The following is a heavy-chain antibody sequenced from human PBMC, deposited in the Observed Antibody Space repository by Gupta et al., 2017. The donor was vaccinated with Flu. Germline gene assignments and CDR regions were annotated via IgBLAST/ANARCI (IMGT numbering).Heavy chain of an antibody. CDR2: FDPEEGET. Sequence: QMVQSGAEVKKPGASVKVSCKVSGYSLTEISMHWVRQAPGKGPEWMGGFDPEEGETIYAQKFQGRVTMTEDTSTDTAYLELSSLRSEDTAVYYCTTEIPFRSSTTCYFDPWGQGTLVTVSS. V-gene: IGHV1-24*01. J-gene: IGHJ5*02. CDR3: TTEIPFRSSTTCYFDP. CDR1: GYSLTEIS. D-gene: IGHD2-2*01.